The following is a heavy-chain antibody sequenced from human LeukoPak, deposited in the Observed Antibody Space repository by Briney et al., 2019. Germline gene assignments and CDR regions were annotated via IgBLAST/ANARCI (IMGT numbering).Heavy chain of an antibody. Sequence: GGSLRLSCAASGFTFSSYWMHWVRQAPGKGLVWVSRINSDGSSTSYADSVKGRFTISRDNAKNTLYLQTNSLRAEDTAVYYCAREVRFLEWLSYYYYYYYMDVWGKGTTVTVSS. CDR2: INSDGSST. D-gene: IGHD3-3*01. CDR3: AREVRFLEWLSYYYYYYYMDV. V-gene: IGHV3-74*01. CDR1: GFTFSSYW. J-gene: IGHJ6*03.